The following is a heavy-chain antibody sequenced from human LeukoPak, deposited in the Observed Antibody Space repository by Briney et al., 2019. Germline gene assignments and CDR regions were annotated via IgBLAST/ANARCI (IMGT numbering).Heavy chain of an antibody. CDR2: FNPNSGGT. CDR1: GYTFTGYC. D-gene: IGHD3-9*01. V-gene: IGHV1-2*02. CDR3: ARDMHDILTGYYNVMGSADMDV. J-gene: IGHJ6*03. Sequence: ASVKVSCKASGYTFTGYCMHWVRQAPGQGLECLGWFNPNSGGTNYVQKFQGRVTMTRDTSISTAYMELSKLRSDDTDVYYCARDMHDILTGYYNVMGSADMDVWGKGTTVTISS.